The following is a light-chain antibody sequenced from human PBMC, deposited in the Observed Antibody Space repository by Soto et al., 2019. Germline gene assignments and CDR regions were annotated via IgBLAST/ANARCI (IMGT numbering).Light chain of an antibody. V-gene: IGKV1-39*01. CDR1: QSINNN. J-gene: IGKJ4*01. Sequence: DIQMTQSPSSLYASVGDRVTITCRASQSINNNLNWYQQKPGKAPKLLMHDASILQSGVPSRFSGSGYGTDFTLTVSSLQPEDFATYYCQHSWQNPVTFGGGTKVEIK. CDR3: QHSWQNPVT. CDR2: DAS.